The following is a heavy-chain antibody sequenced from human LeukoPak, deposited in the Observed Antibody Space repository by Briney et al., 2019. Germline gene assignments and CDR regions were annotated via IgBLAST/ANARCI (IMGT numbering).Heavy chain of an antibody. V-gene: IGHV4-34*01. Sequence: SETLSLTCAVYGGSFSGYYWSWIRQPPGKGLEWIGDINHSGSTNYNPSLTSRVTISVDPSKNQFSLNLSSVTAADTAVYYCARLYSGSYFDYWGQGTLVTVSS. CDR1: GGSFSGYY. CDR2: INHSGST. D-gene: IGHD1-26*01. CDR3: ARLYSGSYFDY. J-gene: IGHJ4*02.